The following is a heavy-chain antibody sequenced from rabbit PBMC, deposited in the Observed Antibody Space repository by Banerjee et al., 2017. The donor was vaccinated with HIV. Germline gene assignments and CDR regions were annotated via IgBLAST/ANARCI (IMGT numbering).Heavy chain of an antibody. CDR1: GFSFSNKYV. CDR2: INTSSGNT. Sequence: QEQLEESGGDLVKPEGSLTLTCTASGFSFSNKYVMCWVRQAPGKGLEWIACINTSSGNTVYATWAKGRFTISKTSWTTVTLQMTSLTAADTATYFCARAYATGGAYFTLWGPGTLVTVS. J-gene: IGHJ4*01. CDR3: ARAYATGGAYFTL. V-gene: IGHV1S45*01. D-gene: IGHD1-1*01.